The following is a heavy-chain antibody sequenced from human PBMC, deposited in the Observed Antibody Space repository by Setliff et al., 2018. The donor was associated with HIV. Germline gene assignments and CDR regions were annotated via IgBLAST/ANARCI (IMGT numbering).Heavy chain of an antibody. CDR3: ASLDGSESPYIYYYYMDV. V-gene: IGHV4-59*08. Sequence: SETLSLTCTVSGGSISGYYWSWIRQPPGKGLEWIGYIYYSGSTNYNPSLKSRVTISVDTSKNQFSLKLSSVTAADTAVYYCASLDGSESPYIYYYYMDVWGEGTAVTVSS. J-gene: IGHJ6*03. D-gene: IGHD3-10*01. CDR2: IYYSGST. CDR1: GGSISGYY.